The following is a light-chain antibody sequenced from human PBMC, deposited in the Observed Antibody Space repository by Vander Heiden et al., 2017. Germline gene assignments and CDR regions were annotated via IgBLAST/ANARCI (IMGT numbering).Light chain of an antibody. CDR3: QLWDSTTVL. Sequence: SYDLTQPFSVSVALGQTATITCGGDNIESKYVHWYQQKPGQAPVLGICRDSTRPSGIPERFSGSSSGNTATLTISRAQAGDEAVYYCQLWDSTTVLLGGGTKVTVL. CDR2: RDS. CDR1: NIESKY. V-gene: IGLV3-9*01. J-gene: IGLJ2*01.